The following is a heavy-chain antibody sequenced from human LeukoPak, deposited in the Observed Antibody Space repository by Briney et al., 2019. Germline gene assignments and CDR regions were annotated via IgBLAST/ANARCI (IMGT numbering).Heavy chain of an antibody. J-gene: IGHJ4*02. CDR3: ASIYTAMVSFDY. CDR2: IYYSGNT. D-gene: IGHD5-18*01. V-gene: IGHV4-39*01. Sequence: PSETLSLTCTVSGGSISSSSYYWGWIRQPPGKGLEWIGSIYYSGNTYYNPSLKSRVTIFVDTSKNQFSLKLSSVTAADTAVYYCASIYTAMVSFDYWGQGTPVIVSS. CDR1: GGSISSSSYY.